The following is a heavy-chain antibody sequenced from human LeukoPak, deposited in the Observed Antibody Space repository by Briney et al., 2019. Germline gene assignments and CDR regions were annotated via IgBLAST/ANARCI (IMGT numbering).Heavy chain of an antibody. V-gene: IGHV3-23*01. J-gene: IGHJ4*02. CDR3: ARTVGATAFDY. Sequence: GGSLRLSCAASGFTFSTYAMSYVRQVPGKGLEWVSAISGSDPGTYYADSVKGRFTISRDNSKNTLYLQMNSLRAEDTAVYYCARTVGATAFDYWGQGTLVTVSS. D-gene: IGHD1-26*01. CDR1: GFTFSTYA. CDR2: ISGSDPGT.